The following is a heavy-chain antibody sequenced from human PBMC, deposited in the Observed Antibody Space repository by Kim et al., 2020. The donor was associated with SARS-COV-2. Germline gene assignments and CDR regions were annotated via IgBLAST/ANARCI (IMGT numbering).Heavy chain of an antibody. Sequence: GGSLRLSCAASGFTFSSYSMNWVRQAPGTGLEWVSSISSSSSYIYYADSVKGRFTISRDNAKNSLYLQMNSLRAEDTAVYYCARAGRITMIVVVEGGAFDIWGQGTMVTVSS. CDR2: ISSSSSYI. CDR3: ARAGRITMIVVVEGGAFDI. CDR1: GFTFSSYS. J-gene: IGHJ3*02. D-gene: IGHD3-22*01. V-gene: IGHV3-21*01.